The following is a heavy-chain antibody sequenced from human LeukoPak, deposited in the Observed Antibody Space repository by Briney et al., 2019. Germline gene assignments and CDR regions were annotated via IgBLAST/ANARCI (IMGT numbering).Heavy chain of an antibody. Sequence: GASVKVSYKASGYTFTSYGISWVRQAPGQGLEWMGWISAYNGNTNYAQKLQGRVTMTTDTSTSTAYMELRSLRSDDTAVYYCARRGNLGSGWSRVYYYYGMDVWGQGTTVTVSS. J-gene: IGHJ6*02. CDR1: GYTFTSYG. CDR3: ARRGNLGSGWSRVYYYYGMDV. CDR2: ISAYNGNT. D-gene: IGHD6-19*01. V-gene: IGHV1-18*01.